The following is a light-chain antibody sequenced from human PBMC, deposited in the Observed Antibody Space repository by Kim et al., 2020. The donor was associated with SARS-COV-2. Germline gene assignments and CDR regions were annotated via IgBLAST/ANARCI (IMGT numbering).Light chain of an antibody. Sequence: SLAPGERATRSCRSSQSGGSDLAWYQQIPGQAPRLLIYDVSNRATGIPARFSGSGSGTDFTLTISSLEPEYFALYYCNQRSDWPNTFGQGTKLEI. CDR3: NQRSDWPNT. CDR2: DVS. CDR1: QSGGSD. V-gene: IGKV3-11*01. J-gene: IGKJ2*01.